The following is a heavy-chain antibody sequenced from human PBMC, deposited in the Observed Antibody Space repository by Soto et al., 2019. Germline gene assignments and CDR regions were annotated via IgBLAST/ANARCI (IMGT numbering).Heavy chain of an antibody. CDR1: GLIFSGYD. J-gene: IGHJ4*01. D-gene: IGHD3-16*01. CDR2: IGDDGTNK. CDR3: VGDGPRDYLWGNYGYFDY. Sequence: GGSLRLSCATSGLIFSGYDMHWVRQAPGQGMEWVAVIGDDGTNKFYADAVKGRVSISRDNSKNTLYLQMNSLRVDDTAVYYCVGDGPRDYLWGNYGYFDYWGHGTLGTVSS. V-gene: IGHV3-33*01.